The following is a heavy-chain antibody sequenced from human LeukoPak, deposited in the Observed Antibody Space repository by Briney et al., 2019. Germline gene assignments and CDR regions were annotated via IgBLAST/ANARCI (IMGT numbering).Heavy chain of an antibody. D-gene: IGHD3-16*01. CDR3: ARAAPERCTLCSIDP. CDR1: GFTFSSYS. CDR2: ISSSSSYI. Sequence: GGSLRLSCAASGFTFSSYSMNWVRQAPGKGLEWVSSISSSSSYIYYADSVKGRFTISRDNAKNSLYLQMNILRTEDTAVYYCARAAPERCTLCSIDPWGQGTLVTVSS. J-gene: IGHJ5*02. V-gene: IGHV3-21*01.